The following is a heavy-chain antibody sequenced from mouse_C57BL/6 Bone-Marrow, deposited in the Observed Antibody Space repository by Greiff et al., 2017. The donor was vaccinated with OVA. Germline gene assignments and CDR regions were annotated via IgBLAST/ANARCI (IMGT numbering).Heavy chain of an antibody. D-gene: IGHD1-1*01. CDR1: GYAFTNYL. V-gene: IGHV1-54*01. J-gene: IGHJ3*01. CDR3: ARDTYYGSLAWFAY. Sequence: QVQLKQSGAELVRPGTSVKVSCKASGYAFTNYLIEWVKQRPGQGLEWIGVINPGSGGTNYNEKFKGKATLTADKSSSTAYMQLSSLTSEDSAVYFCARDTYYGSLAWFAYWGQGTLVTVSA. CDR2: INPGSGGT.